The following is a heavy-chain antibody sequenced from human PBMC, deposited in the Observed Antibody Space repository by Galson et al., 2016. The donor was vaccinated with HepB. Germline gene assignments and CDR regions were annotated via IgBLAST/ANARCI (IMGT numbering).Heavy chain of an antibody. J-gene: IGHJ4*02. CDR1: GFTFSSYD. CDR2: ISYDGSHK. Sequence: SLRLSCAVSGFTFSSYDMHWVRQAPGKGLEWVAVISYDGSHKYYAASVKGRFTISRDNSKNTLSLQMNSLRAEDTAVYYCAKNDILAGYSAFDYWGQGTLVTVSS. D-gene: IGHD3-9*01. CDR3: AKNDILAGYSAFDY. V-gene: IGHV3-30*18.